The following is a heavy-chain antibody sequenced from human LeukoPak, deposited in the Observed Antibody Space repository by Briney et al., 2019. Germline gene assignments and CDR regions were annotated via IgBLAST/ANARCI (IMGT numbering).Heavy chain of an antibody. CDR3: ARVRYSNSWYLVDY. CDR1: GFTFSDYS. Sequence: GGSLRLSCTASGFTFSDYSMNWVRQAPGKGLEWLAYISTTGSTTYYADSVKGRFTISRDNAKDSLFLQMNSLRDEDTAVYYCARVRYSNSWYLVDYWGQGTLVTVSS. D-gene: IGHD6-13*01. V-gene: IGHV3-48*02. J-gene: IGHJ4*02. CDR2: ISTTGSTT.